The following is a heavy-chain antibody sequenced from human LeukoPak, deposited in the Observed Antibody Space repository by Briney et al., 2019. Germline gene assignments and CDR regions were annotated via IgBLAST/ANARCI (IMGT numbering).Heavy chain of an antibody. CDR1: GFTFRNYG. D-gene: IGHD2-15*01. CDR3: AKGVVAATNAAYYGMDV. J-gene: IGHJ6*02. V-gene: IGHV3-30*18. CDR2: ISYDESDK. Sequence: GGSLRLSCAASGFTFRNYGMHWVRQAPGKGLEWVAVISYDESDKYYADSVKGRFTISRDNSKNTLYLQMNSLRPEDTAVYYCAKGVVAATNAAYYGMDVWGQGTTVTVSS.